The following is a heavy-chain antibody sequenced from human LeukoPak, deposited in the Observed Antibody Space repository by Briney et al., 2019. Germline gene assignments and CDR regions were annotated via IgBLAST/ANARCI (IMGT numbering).Heavy chain of an antibody. CDR1: GYTFTVSY. D-gene: IGHD2-15*01. V-gene: IGHV1-2*06. J-gene: IGHJ5*02. CDR3: ARGYCSGGTCYLVENWFDP. Sequence: ASVKVSCKASGYTFTVSYMYWVRQAPGQGLEWMGRINPNSGDTDYAQNFQGRVTMTRDTSISTAYMELTNLRSDDTAVYYCARGYCSGGTCYLVENWFDPWGQGTLVTVSS. CDR2: INPNSGDT.